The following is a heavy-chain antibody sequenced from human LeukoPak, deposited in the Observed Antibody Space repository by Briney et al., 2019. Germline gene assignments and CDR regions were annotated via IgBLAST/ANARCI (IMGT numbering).Heavy chain of an antibody. Sequence: VASVKVSCKASGYTFTGYYMHWVRQAPGQGLEWMGWINPNSGGTNYAQKFQGRVTMTRDTSISTAYMELSRLRSDDTAVYYCARTRYNWNDDYYYGMDVWGQGTTVTVSS. D-gene: IGHD1-20*01. CDR2: INPNSGGT. CDR1: GYTFTGYY. CDR3: ARTRYNWNDDYYYGMDV. V-gene: IGHV1-2*02. J-gene: IGHJ6*02.